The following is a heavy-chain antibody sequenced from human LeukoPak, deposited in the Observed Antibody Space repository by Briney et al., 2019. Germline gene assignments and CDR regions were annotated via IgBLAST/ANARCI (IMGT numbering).Heavy chain of an antibody. V-gene: IGHV1-18*01. Sequence: ASVNVSCKASGYTFTSYGISWVRQAPGQGLEWMGWISAYNGNTNYAQKLQGRVTMATDTSTSTAYMELRSLRSDDTAVYYCARLGYSSGWYGFGCDYWGQGTLVTVSS. J-gene: IGHJ4*02. CDR1: GYTFTSYG. CDR3: ARLGYSSGWYGFGCDY. CDR2: ISAYNGNT. D-gene: IGHD6-19*01.